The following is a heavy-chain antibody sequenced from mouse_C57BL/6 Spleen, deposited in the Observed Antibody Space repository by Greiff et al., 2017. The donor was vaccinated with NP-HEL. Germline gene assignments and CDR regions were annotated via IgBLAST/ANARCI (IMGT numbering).Heavy chain of an antibody. CDR2: INPYNGGT. CDR1: GYTFTDYY. CDR3: ARERFTTVVAHYAMDY. Sequence: VQLQQSGPVLVKPGASVKMSCTASGYTFTDYYMNWVKQSHGKSLEWIGVINPYNGGTSYNQKFKGKATLTVDKSSSTAYMELNSLTSEDSAVYYCARERFTTVVAHYAMDYWGQGTSVTVSS. J-gene: IGHJ4*01. V-gene: IGHV1-19*01. D-gene: IGHD1-1*01.